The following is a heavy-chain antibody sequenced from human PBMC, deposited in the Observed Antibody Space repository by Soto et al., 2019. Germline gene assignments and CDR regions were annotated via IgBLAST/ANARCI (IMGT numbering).Heavy chain of an antibody. D-gene: IGHD5-18*01. V-gene: IGHV3-74*01. CDR1: GFTFSHHW. J-gene: IGHJ5*02. Sequence: GGSLRLSCAASGFTFSHHWMHWVRQSPGKGLVWVSRINGDESTTDYADSVQGRFTISRDNTKNTVYLQMNSLRDEDTGVYYCARDRGYNYGSSFDPCGQGSLVTVSS. CDR2: INGDESTT. CDR3: ARDRGYNYGSSFDP.